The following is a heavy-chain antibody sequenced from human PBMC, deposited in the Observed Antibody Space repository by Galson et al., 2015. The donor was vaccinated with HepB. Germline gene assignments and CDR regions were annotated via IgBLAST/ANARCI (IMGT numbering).Heavy chain of an antibody. V-gene: IGHV1-2*04. Sequence: SGYTFTGYYMHWVRQAPGQGLEWMGWINPNSGGTNYAQKFQGWVTMTRDTSISTAYMELSRLRSDDTAVYYCAREGGYSSGWGDYWGQGTLVTVSS. J-gene: IGHJ4*02. CDR1: GYTFTGYY. CDR3: AREGGYSSGWGDY. CDR2: INPNSGGT. D-gene: IGHD6-19*01.